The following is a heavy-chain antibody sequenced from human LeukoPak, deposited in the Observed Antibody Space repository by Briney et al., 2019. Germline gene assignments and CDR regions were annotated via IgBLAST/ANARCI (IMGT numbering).Heavy chain of an antibody. CDR3: ARDTIETGVAAAGTTDY. D-gene: IGHD6-13*01. CDR2: VDSGGTFK. Sequence: GGSLRLSCAGSEFTFSTYSMSWVRHSPGKGLEWVSSVDSGGTFKYYADSVKGRFTISRDNAQSSLYLQMNSLRAEDTAVYYCARDTIETGVAAAGTTDYWGQGTLVTVSS. CDR1: EFTFSTYS. J-gene: IGHJ4*02. V-gene: IGHV3-21*06.